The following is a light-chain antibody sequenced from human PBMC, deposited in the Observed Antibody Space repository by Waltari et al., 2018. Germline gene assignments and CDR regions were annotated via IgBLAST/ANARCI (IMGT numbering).Light chain of an antibody. CDR3: MQATQFPRT. V-gene: IGKV2-24*01. CDR2: KIS. CDR1: QSLVRCAGNTY. J-gene: IGKJ2*01. Sequence: DIVMSQTPLSSVVTLGHPASISCRSSQSLVRCAGNTYFSWLQQRPGQPPRPLIYKISNRFSGVPDRFSGSGAETDFTLKISRVQPEDVGVYYCMQATQFPRTFGQGTKLEIK.